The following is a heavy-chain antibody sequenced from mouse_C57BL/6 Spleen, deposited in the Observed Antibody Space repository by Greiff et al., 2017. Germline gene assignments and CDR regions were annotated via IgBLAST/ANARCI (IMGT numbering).Heavy chain of an antibody. CDR3: ARGGTYYDYNYAMDY. CDR1: GYAFSSYW. D-gene: IGHD2-4*01. V-gene: IGHV1-80*01. CDR2: IYPGDGDT. Sequence: VKLMESGAELVKPGASVKISCKASGYAFSSYWMNWVKQRPGKGLEWIGQIYPGDGDTNYNGKFKGKATLTADKSSSTAYMQLSSLTSEDSAVYFCARGGTYYDYNYAMDYWGQGTSVTVSS. J-gene: IGHJ4*01.